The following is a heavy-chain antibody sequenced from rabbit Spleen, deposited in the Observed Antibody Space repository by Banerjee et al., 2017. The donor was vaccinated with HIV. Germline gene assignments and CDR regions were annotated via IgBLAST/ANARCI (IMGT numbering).Heavy chain of an antibody. J-gene: IGHJ6*01. V-gene: IGHV1S40*01. Sequence: QSLEESGGDLVKPGASLTLTCTASGFSFSSTYIMCWVRQAPGKGLEWIACIYTGSGGTWYASWAKGRFTISKTSSTVNLKMTSLTAADTATYFCARDSGSSFSSYGMDLWGPGTLVTVS. CDR3: ARDSGSSFSSYGMDL. CDR2: IYTGSGGT. CDR1: GFSFSSTYI. D-gene: IGHD8-1*01.